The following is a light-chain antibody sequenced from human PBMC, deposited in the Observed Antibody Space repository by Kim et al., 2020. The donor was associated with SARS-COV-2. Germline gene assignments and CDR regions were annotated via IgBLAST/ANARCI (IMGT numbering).Light chain of an antibody. CDR2: EVT. V-gene: IGLV2-8*01. J-gene: IGLJ3*02. Sequence: GQAGTISCTGTSSDVGSYKYVSWYQQHPGKAPKLMIYEVTKRPSGVPDRFSGSKSGNTASLTVSGLQAEDEADYYCSSYAGSNNWLFGGGTQLTVL. CDR1: SSDVGSYKY. CDR3: SSYAGSNNWL.